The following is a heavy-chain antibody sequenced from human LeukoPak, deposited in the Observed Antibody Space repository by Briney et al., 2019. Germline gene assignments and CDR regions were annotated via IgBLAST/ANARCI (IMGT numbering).Heavy chain of an antibody. D-gene: IGHD5-24*01. CDR3: ARPRDGYNYSGFDP. CDR2: IYHSGRT. Sequence: SETLSLTCTVSGYSISSGYYWGWIRQPPGKGLEWIGSIYHSGRTFYNPSLKSRVTISVDTSKNQFSLKLTSVTAADTAVYYCARPRDGYNYSGFDPWGQGTLVTVSS. CDR1: GYSISSGYY. V-gene: IGHV4-38-2*02. J-gene: IGHJ5*02.